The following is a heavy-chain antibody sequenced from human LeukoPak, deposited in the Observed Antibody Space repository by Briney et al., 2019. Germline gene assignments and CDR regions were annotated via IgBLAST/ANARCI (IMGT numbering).Heavy chain of an antibody. CDR1: GGSISSYY. J-gene: IGHJ4*02. Sequence: SETLSLTCTVSGGSISSYYWSWIRQPPGKGLEWIGYIYYSGSTNYNPSLKSRVTISVDTSKNQFSLKLSSLTAADTAVYYCARGTYGISWQLEHFDYWGQGTLVTVSS. D-gene: IGHD1-1*01. CDR2: IYYSGST. CDR3: ARGTYGISWQLEHFDY. V-gene: IGHV4-59*01.